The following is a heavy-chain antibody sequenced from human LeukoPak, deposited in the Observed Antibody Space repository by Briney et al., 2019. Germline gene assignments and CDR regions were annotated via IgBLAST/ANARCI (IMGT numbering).Heavy chain of an antibody. CDR1: GYTFTGYY. V-gene: IGHV1-2*02. Sequence: ASVKVSCKASGYTFTGYYMHWVRQAPGQGLEWMGWINPNGGGTNYAQKFQGRVTMTRDTSISTAYMELSRLRSDDTAVYYCARDEPPGSGSYYYFDYWGQGTLVTVSS. J-gene: IGHJ4*02. D-gene: IGHD3-10*01. CDR2: INPNGGGT. CDR3: ARDEPPGSGSYYYFDY.